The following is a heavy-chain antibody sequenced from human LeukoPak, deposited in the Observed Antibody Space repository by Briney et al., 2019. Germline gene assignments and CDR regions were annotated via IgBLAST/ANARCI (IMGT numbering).Heavy chain of an antibody. V-gene: IGHV3-53*01. Sequence: PWGAPKLFFATSWVSGTYNYHPRGRQAPGEGAGWGSVMYTGGTPYYADSVKGRFTISRDISKNTLYLQMTSLRAEDTAVYYCARGAATGPTLGFDYWGQGTLVTVSS. D-gene: IGHD6-13*01. CDR3: ARGAATGPTLGFDY. J-gene: IGHJ4*02. CDR1: WVSGTYNY. CDR2: MYTGGTP.